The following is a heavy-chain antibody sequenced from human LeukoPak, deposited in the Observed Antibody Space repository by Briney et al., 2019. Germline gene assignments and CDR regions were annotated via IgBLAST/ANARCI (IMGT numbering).Heavy chain of an antibody. J-gene: IGHJ4*02. V-gene: IGHV3-23*01. CDR2: ISGNGGIT. CDR1: GFTFSNYG. CDR3: AKQCDYGGNYYFDY. Sequence: GGSLRLSCAASGFTFSNYGMNWVRQAPGKGLEWVLGISGNGGITYNVDSVEGRFTISRGNSKNTLYLQMNSLRAEDTALYYCAKQCDYGGNYYFDYWGQGTLVTVSS. D-gene: IGHD4-23*01.